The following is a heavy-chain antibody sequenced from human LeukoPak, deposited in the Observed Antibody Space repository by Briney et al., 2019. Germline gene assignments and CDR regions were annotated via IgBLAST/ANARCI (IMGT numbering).Heavy chain of an antibody. J-gene: IGHJ4*02. Sequence: GGSLRLSCAASGFTFSSYAMHWVRQAPGKGLEWVAVISYDGSNKYYADSVKGRFTISRDNSKKMLYLQMNGLRVEDTAMYYCATHRGQFASGSYLQSWGQGTLVTVPS. CDR2: ISYDGSNK. D-gene: IGHD3-10*01. V-gene: IGHV3-30-3*01. CDR1: GFTFSSYA. CDR3: ATHRGQFASGSYLQS.